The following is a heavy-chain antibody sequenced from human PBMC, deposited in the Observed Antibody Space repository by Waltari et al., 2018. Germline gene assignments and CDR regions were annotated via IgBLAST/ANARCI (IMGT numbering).Heavy chain of an antibody. Sequence: QVQLVQSGAEVKKPGSSVKVSCKASGGTFSSYAISWVRKAPGQGLEWMGGIIPIFGTANYEQKFQGRVTITTDESTSTAYMELSSLRSEDTAVYYCATEGYYGSGSTDYWGQGTLVTVSS. V-gene: IGHV1-69*05. CDR3: ATEGYYGSGSTDY. J-gene: IGHJ4*02. CDR2: IIPIFGTA. D-gene: IGHD3-10*01. CDR1: GGTFSSYA.